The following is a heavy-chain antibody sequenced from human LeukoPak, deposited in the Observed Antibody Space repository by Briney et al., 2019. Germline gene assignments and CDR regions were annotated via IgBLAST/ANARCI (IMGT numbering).Heavy chain of an antibody. Sequence: APVEPSCKASRATFTTYAVSWVREAPGHGLEWRGGIIPIIGIANYAQKFQGRVTITADESTSTAYMELCSLRSEDTAVYYCARDLNYGDQHYYYYGMGVWGKGTTVTVSS. V-gene: IGHV1-69*10. J-gene: IGHJ6*04. CDR3: ARDLNYGDQHYYYYGMGV. CDR1: RATFTTYA. CDR2: IIPIIGIA. D-gene: IGHD4-17*01.